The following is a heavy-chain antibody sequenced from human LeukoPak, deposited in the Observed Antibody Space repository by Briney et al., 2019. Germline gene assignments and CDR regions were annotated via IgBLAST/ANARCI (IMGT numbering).Heavy chain of an antibody. CDR2: ISFDGSNT. CDR3: ARGYSGHDFHSYFDH. Sequence: GGSLRLSCAASGFTFSTYSMHWVRQAPGKGLEWVTFISFDGSNTYYSDSVKGRFTFSRDNSKNTLYLQMNSLRAEDTAVYYCARGYSGHDFHSYFDHWGQGTLVTVSS. D-gene: IGHD5-12*01. J-gene: IGHJ4*02. CDR1: GFTFSTYS. V-gene: IGHV3-30-3*01.